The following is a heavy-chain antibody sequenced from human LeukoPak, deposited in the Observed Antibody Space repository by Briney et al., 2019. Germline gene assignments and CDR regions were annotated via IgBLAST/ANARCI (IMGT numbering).Heavy chain of an antibody. J-gene: IGHJ4*02. D-gene: IGHD1-26*01. Sequence: SVKVSCKASGGTFSSYAISWVRQAPGQGLEWMGGIIPIFGTANYAQKFQGRVTITADKSTSTAYMELSSLRSEDTAVYYCAREEIRRGSSPFDYWGRGTLVIVSS. CDR2: IIPIFGTA. CDR3: AREEIRRGSSPFDY. CDR1: GGTFSSYA. V-gene: IGHV1-69*06.